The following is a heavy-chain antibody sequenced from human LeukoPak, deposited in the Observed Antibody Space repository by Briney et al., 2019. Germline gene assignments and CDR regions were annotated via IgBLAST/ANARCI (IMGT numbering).Heavy chain of an antibody. CDR1: GFIFSTYW. D-gene: IGHD3-22*01. CDR2: IKRDGSEK. V-gene: IGHV3-7*01. Sequence: GGSLRLSCAASGFIFSTYWMSWVRQAPGKGMEWVANIKRDGSEKNYVDSVKGRFTISRDNAKNSLYLQMNSLRAEDTAVYYCARVYYYDSSGIPPSGDAFDIWGQGTMVTVSS. J-gene: IGHJ3*02. CDR3: ARVYYYDSSGIPPSGDAFDI.